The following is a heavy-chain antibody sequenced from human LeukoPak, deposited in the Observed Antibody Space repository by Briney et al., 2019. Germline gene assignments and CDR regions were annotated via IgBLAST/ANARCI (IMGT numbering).Heavy chain of an antibody. CDR2: IKSETDGGTT. D-gene: IGHD2-15*01. Sequence: GGSLRLSCAASGFTFSNAWMSWVRQAPGKGLEWVGRIKSETDGGTTDYAAPVKGRFTISRDDSKNTLYLQMNSLKTEDTAVYYCTTVGYCSGGSCYSHFDYWGQGTLVTVSS. J-gene: IGHJ4*02. V-gene: IGHV3-15*01. CDR1: GFTFSNAW. CDR3: TTVGYCSGGSCYSHFDY.